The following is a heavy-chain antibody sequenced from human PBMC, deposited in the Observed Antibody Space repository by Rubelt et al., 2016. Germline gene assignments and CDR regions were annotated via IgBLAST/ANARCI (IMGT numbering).Heavy chain of an antibody. J-gene: IGHJ4*02. CDR3: AKSTSNTITYYFDY. CDR1: GFTFSSYG. CDR2: IWYDGSNK. D-gene: IGHD1-14*01. Sequence: GFTFSSYGMHWVRQAPGKGLEWVAVIWYDGSNKYSADSVKGRFTISRDNAKNSLYLQMNSLRAEDTAVYYCAKSTSNTITYYFDYWGQGTLVTVSS. V-gene: IGHV3-33*06.